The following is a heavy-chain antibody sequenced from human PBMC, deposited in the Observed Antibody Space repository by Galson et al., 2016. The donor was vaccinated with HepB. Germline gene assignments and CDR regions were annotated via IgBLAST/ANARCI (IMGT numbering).Heavy chain of an antibody. CDR3: ARRRPATNPHYLDF. V-gene: IGHV4-39*01. D-gene: IGHD1-26*01. CDR1: GASVSTATYS. Sequence: SETLSLTCSVSGASVSTATYSWTWIRQPPGKGLECIASLYYSGSTYYNPSLKSRVTVSVDTSKNQLSLRLRSVTAADTAVYYCARRRPATNPHYLDFWGQGILVTVSS. CDR2: LYYSGST. J-gene: IGHJ4*02.